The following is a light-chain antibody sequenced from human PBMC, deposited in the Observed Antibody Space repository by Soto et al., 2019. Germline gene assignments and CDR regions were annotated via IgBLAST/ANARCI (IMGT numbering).Light chain of an antibody. CDR1: QSVNSN. CDR2: GAS. Sequence: EIVMTQSPATLSVSPGERATLSCRASQSVNSNLVWYQQKPGQAPRLLIDGASTRATGIPARFSGSGSGTEFTLTISSLQSEDFAVYYCQQYNNWPITFGQGTRLEIK. V-gene: IGKV3-15*01. CDR3: QQYNNWPIT. J-gene: IGKJ5*01.